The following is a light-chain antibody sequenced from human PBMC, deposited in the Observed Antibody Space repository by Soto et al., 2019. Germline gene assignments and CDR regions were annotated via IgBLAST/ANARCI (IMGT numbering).Light chain of an antibody. Sequence: EIQMSQSPSTLSASLGDRVPLTCRASQSISSWLAWYQQKPVKAPKLLIYKASSLESGVPSRFSGSGSGTEFTLTISSLQPDDFATYYCQQYNSYPWTFGQGTKVDIK. V-gene: IGKV1-5*03. J-gene: IGKJ1*01. CDR1: QSISSW. CDR3: QQYNSYPWT. CDR2: KAS.